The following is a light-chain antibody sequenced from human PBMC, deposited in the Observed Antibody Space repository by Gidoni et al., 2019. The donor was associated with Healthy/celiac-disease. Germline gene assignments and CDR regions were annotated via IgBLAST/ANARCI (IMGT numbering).Light chain of an antibody. J-gene: IGKJ2*01. CDR1: QSISSW. V-gene: IGKV1-5*01. CDR2: DAS. Sequence: DIQMTQSPSTLSASVGDRVTITCRASQSISSWLAWYQQKPGKAPKLLIYDASSLESGVPSRFSGSGSGTEFTLTISSLQPDDFATYYCQQAGQTGYTFGQGTKLEIK. CDR3: QQAGQTGYT.